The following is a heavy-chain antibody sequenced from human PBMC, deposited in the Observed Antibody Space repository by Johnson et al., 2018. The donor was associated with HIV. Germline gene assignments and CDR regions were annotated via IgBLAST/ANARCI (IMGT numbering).Heavy chain of an antibody. CDR1: AFAFSSYV. CDR2: ISYDGSNK. J-gene: IGHJ3*02. D-gene: IGHD3-3*01. Sequence: QVQLVESGGGVVQPGRSLRLSCAASAFAFSSYVMHWVRQAPGKGLEWVAVISYDGSNKYYAYFVKGRFTISRDNSKNTLYLQMNSLRAEDTAVYYCARGGVIHDAFDIWGQGTMVTLSS. V-gene: IGHV3-30*04. CDR3: ARGGVIHDAFDI.